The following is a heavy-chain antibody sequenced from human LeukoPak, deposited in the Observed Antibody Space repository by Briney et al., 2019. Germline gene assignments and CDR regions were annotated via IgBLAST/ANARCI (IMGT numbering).Heavy chain of an antibody. CDR2: ISYDGSNY. CDR1: KFTFSSYA. V-gene: IGHV3-30*04. CDR3: ARDSGSGNNDY. Sequence: GGSLRLSCAASKFTFSSYAMHWVRQAPGKGLEWVAVISYDGSNYYYADSVKGRFTISRDNSKNTLYLQLNSLRAEDTGVYYCARDSGSGNNDYWGQGTLVTVSS. D-gene: IGHD1-26*01. J-gene: IGHJ4*02.